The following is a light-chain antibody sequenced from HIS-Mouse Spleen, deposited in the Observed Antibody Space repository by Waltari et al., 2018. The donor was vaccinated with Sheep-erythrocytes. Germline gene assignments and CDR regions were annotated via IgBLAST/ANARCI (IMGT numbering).Light chain of an antibody. Sequence: QSALTQPRSVSGSPGQSVTIACTGTSSDVRGYNYVSRYQQHPGKAPKLMIYDVSKRPSGVPDRFSGSKSGNTASLTISGLQAEDEADYYCCSYAGSYNHVFATGTKVTVL. J-gene: IGLJ1*01. CDR3: CSYAGSYNHV. V-gene: IGLV2-11*01. CDR2: DVS. CDR1: SSDVRGYNY.